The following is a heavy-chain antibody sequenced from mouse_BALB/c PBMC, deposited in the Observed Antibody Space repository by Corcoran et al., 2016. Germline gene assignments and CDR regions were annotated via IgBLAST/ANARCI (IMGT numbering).Heavy chain of an antibody. Sequence: EVQLQQSGAELVKPGASVKLSCTASGFNINDTYIHWMKQRPEQGLEWIGRIDPANGNTKYDPKFQGKATMTADTSSNTAYLQLSSLTSEATAVYYCARSREGNYVVYWGHGTTLTVSS. CDR3: ARSREGNYVVY. V-gene: IGHV14-3*02. CDR1: GFNINDTY. J-gene: IGHJ2*01. CDR2: IDPANGNT.